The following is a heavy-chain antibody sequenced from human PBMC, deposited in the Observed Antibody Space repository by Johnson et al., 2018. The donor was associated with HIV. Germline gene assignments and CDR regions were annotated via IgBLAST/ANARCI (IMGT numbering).Heavy chain of an antibody. V-gene: IGHV3-43D*03. Sequence: VQLVESGGVVVQPGGSLRLSCAASGFTFDDYAMHWVRQAPGKGLEWVSLISWDGGSTYYADSVKGRFTISRDNARNSLYLQMNSLRAEDTALYYCAKDLAIYDYVWEGVFDIWGQGTMVTVSS. CDR2: ISWDGGST. CDR3: AKDLAIYDYVWEGVFDI. D-gene: IGHD3-16*01. J-gene: IGHJ3*02. CDR1: GFTFDDYA.